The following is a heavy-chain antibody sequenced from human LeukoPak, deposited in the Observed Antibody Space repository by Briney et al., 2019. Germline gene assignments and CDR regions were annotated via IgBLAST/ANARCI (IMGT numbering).Heavy chain of an antibody. V-gene: IGHV4-39*01. D-gene: IGHD1-26*01. CDR1: GDSISSGNYY. CDR3: ARRVSYRNCFDP. CDR2: IYYSGST. Sequence: SETLSLTCTVSGDSISSGNYYWGCIRQPPGKGLEWIVSIYYSGSTYYNPSLKSRVTISVDTSKHQFSQKLSSVTAADTAVYYCARRVSYRNCFDPWGQGTLVTVSS. J-gene: IGHJ5*02.